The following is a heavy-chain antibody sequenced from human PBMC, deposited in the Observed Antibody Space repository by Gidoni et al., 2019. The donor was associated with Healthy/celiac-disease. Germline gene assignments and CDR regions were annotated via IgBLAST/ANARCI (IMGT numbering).Heavy chain of an antibody. CDR3: ARAEEQWPVRNDY. D-gene: IGHD6-19*01. J-gene: IGHJ4*02. CDR1: RFTLSSYS. CDR2: ISSSSSYI. Sequence: EVQPVESGGGLVNPGGSLRLPCAPSRFTLSSYSMNWVRQAPGKGLEWVSYISSSSSYIYYADSVKGRFTISRDNAKNSLYLQMNSLRAEDTAVYYCARAEEQWPVRNDYWGQGTLVTVSS. V-gene: IGHV3-21*01.